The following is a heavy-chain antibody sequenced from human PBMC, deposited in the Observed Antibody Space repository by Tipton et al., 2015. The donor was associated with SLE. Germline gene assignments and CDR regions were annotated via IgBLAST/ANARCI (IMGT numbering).Heavy chain of an antibody. D-gene: IGHD1-26*01. V-gene: IGHV3-33*01. Sequence: SLRLSCAASGFTFSSYGMHWVRQAPGKGLEWVAVIWSDGTNKYYGDSVKGRFTISRDDSRNTLYLQMDSLRAEDTAVYYCAREDGAYYKGWHFDLWGRGTLVTVSS. CDR1: GFTFSSYG. CDR2: IWSDGTNK. J-gene: IGHJ2*01. CDR3: AREDGAYYKGWHFDL.